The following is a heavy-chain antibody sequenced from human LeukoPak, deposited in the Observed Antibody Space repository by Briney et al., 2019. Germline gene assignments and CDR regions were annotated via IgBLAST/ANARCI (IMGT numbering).Heavy chain of an antibody. CDR2: IIPILGIA. CDR1: GGTFSSYA. Sequence: SVKVSCKASGGTFSSYAISWVRQAPGQGLEWMGGIIPILGIANYAQKFQGRVTTTADKSTSTAYMELSSLRSEDTAVYYCARDTRPPYDSSGYYFGFDYWGQGTLVTVSS. J-gene: IGHJ4*02. D-gene: IGHD3-22*01. CDR3: ARDTRPPYDSSGYYFGFDY. V-gene: IGHV1-69*10.